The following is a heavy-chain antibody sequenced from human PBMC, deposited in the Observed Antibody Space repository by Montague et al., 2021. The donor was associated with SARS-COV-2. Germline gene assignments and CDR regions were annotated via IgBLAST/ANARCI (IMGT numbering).Heavy chain of an antibody. V-gene: IGHV3-74*01. CDR2: ISTDGSTT. D-gene: IGHD3-9*01. CDR1: GFTFGNYW. J-gene: IGHJ4*02. Sequence: SLRLSCAASGFTFGNYWMHWVRQAPGKGLVWASRISTDGSTTTYADSVKGRFTISRDNAKNTLYLQMNSLRAEDTAVYYCVGVNYDILTDYYFLDYWGQGTLVTVSS. CDR3: VGVNYDILTDYYFLDY.